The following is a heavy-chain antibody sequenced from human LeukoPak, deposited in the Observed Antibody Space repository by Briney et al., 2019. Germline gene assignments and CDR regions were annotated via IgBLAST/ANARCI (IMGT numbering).Heavy chain of an antibody. V-gene: IGHV3-53*01. D-gene: IGHD2-2*01. Sequence: GGSLRLSCAASGFTVSSNYMSWVSQAPGKGLEWVSVIYSGGSTYYADSVKGRFTISRDNSKNTLYLQMNSLRAEDTAVYYCARGGDHNLGYCSSTSCSFDYWGQGTLVTVSS. CDR3: ARGGDHNLGYCSSTSCSFDY. J-gene: IGHJ4*02. CDR2: IYSGGST. CDR1: GFTVSSNY.